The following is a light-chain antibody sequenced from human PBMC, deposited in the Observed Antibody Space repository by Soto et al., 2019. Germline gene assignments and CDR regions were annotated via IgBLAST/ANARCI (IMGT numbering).Light chain of an antibody. CDR1: QRVSARY. J-gene: IGKJ1*01. CDR3: QQYSGSPPS. Sequence: IVLTQSPGTLSLSPGDRATLSCRASQRVSARYLAWFHQKPGQAPRLLIFGASARATGIPDRFSGSGSGTDFALTIDRLEPEDFAMYYCQQYSGSPPSFGQGTKLEIK. CDR2: GAS. V-gene: IGKV3-20*01.